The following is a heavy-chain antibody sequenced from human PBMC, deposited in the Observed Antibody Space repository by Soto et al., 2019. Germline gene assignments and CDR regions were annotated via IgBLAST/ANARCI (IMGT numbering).Heavy chain of an antibody. J-gene: IGHJ4*02. D-gene: IGHD2-15*01. CDR2: ISGSGGDT. CDR3: AKQGSRYCTGAGCFGEFDY. CDR1: GFTFSNYA. V-gene: IGHV3-23*01. Sequence: GGSLRLSCAASGFTFSNYAMGWVRQAPGKGLEWVSTISGSGGDTYYTDSVKGRFTISRDNSKNTVYLQMNSLRAEDTAVYYCAKQGSRYCTGAGCFGEFDYWGQGTLVTVSS.